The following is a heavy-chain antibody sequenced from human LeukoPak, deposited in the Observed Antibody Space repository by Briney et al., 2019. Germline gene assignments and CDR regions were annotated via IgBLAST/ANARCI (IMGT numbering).Heavy chain of an antibody. Sequence: GGSLRLSCAASGFTFSSYWMSWVRQAPGKGLEWVANIKQDGSEKYYVDSVKGRFTISRDNAKNSLYLQMNSLRAEDTAVYYCARDPYHYDSSGYYLRKDYWGQGTLVTVSS. CDR1: GFTFSSYW. CDR2: IKQDGSEK. CDR3: ARDPYHYDSSGYYLRKDY. V-gene: IGHV3-7*01. J-gene: IGHJ4*02. D-gene: IGHD3-22*01.